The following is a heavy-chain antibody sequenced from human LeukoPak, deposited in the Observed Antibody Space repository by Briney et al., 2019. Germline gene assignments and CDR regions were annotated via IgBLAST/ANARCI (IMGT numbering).Heavy chain of an antibody. CDR1: GYTLTELS. D-gene: IGHD1-26*01. CDR2: FDPEDGGT. J-gene: IGHJ4*02. CDR3: ATAAAWELPDY. V-gene: IGHV1-24*01. Sequence: ASVKVSCKVSGYTLTELSMHWVRQAPGKGLEWMGGFDPEDGGTIYAQKFQGRVTMTKDTSTDTAYMELSSLRSEDTAVYYCATAAAWELPDYWGQGTLVTVSS.